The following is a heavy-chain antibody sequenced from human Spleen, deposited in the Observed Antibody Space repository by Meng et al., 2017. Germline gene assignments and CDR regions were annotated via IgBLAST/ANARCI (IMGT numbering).Heavy chain of an antibody. CDR2: INHSGST. V-gene: IGHV4-34*01. Sequence: QVQLQQWDAGLLQPSETLSLTCVVSGGSFSDYYWSWIRQPPGKGLEWIGEINHSGSTNYNPSLESRATISVDTSQNNLSLKLSSVTAADSAVYYCARGLRGLRFGELHYGYWGQGTLVTVSS. D-gene: IGHD3-10*01. CDR3: ARGLRGLRFGELHYGY. J-gene: IGHJ4*02. CDR1: GGSFSDYY.